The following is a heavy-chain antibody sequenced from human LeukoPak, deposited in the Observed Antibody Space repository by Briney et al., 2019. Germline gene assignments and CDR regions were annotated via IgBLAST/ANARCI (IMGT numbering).Heavy chain of an antibody. D-gene: IGHD3-10*01. CDR1: GGSISSGSYY. CDR3: ARENYGSGSYWGYYYYYMDV. J-gene: IGHJ6*03. V-gene: IGHV4-61*02. CDR2: IYTSGST. Sequence: PSQTLSLTCTVSGGSISSGSYYWSWIRQPAGKGLEWIGRIYTSGSTNYNPSLKSRVTMSVDTSKNQFSLKLSSVTAADTAVYYCARENYGSGSYWGYYYYYMDVWGKGTTVTVSS.